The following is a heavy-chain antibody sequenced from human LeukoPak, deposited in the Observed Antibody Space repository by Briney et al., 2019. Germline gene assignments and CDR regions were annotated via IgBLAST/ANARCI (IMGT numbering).Heavy chain of an antibody. CDR2: ISSSSSYI. CDR3: ARDPFPPVGATEFREFDY. CDR1: GFTFSSYE. Sequence: PGGSLRLSCAASGFTFSSYEMNWVRQAPGKGLEWVSSISSSSSYIYYADSVKGRFTISRDNAKNSLYLQMNSLRAEDTAVYYCARDPFPPVGATEFREFDYWGQGTLVTVSS. V-gene: IGHV3-21*01. J-gene: IGHJ4*02. D-gene: IGHD1-26*01.